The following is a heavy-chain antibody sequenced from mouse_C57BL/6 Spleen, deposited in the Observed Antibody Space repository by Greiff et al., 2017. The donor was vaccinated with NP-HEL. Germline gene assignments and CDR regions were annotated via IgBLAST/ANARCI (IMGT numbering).Heavy chain of an antibody. J-gene: IGHJ1*03. CDR1: GYTFTSYW. CDR3: ARLYYGSSYWYFDV. V-gene: IGHV1-64*01. Sequence: QVQLQQPGAELVKPGASVKLSCKASGYTFTSYWMHWVKQRPGQGLEWIGMIHPNSGSTNYNEKFKSKATLTVDKSSSPAYMQLSSLTSEDSAVYYCARLYYGSSYWYFDVWGTGTTVTVSS. CDR2: IHPNSGST. D-gene: IGHD1-1*01.